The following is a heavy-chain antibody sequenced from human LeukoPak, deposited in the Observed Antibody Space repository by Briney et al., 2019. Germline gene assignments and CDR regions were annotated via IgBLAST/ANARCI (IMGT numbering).Heavy chain of an antibody. J-gene: IGHJ4*02. D-gene: IGHD3-10*01. V-gene: IGHV3-20*04. CDR1: GFTFDDYG. CDR2: INWNGGST. CDR3: AKLAKYFYGSETYYFFEH. Sequence: GGSLRLSCAASGFTFDDYGMSWVRQAPGKGLEWVSGINWNGGSTGYADSVKGRFTISRDNAKNSLYLQMNTLRVEDTAVYYCAKLAKYFYGSETYYFFEHWGQGTPVTASS.